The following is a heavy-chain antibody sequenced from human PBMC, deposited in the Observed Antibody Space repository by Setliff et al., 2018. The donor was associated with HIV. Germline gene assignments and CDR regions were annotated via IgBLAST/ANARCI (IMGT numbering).Heavy chain of an antibody. CDR1: GVSISSGTYY. V-gene: IGHV4-39*07. Sequence: SETLSLTCTVSGVSISSGTYYWGWVRQPPGKGLEWIGSIYHSGSTYYNPPLKSRVTISVDTSKNQFSLKLSSVTAADTAVYYCARVHSSSWYYFDYWGQGTLVTVS. CDR2: IYHSGST. J-gene: IGHJ4*02. D-gene: IGHD6-13*01. CDR3: ARVHSSSWYYFDY.